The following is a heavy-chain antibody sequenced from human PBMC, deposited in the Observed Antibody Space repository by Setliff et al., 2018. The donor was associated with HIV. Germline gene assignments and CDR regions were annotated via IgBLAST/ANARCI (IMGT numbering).Heavy chain of an antibody. CDR2: INESGRI. Sequence: SETLSLTCAVYGGSFSGHYWNWVRQPPGKGLEWIGEINESGRINYNPSLKGRVTISLDTSNNQFSLNLNSVTAADTAVYYCARGGPTVAFGLDVWGQGTTVTVSS. J-gene: IGHJ6*02. D-gene: IGHD4-17*01. V-gene: IGHV4-34*01. CDR3: ARGGPTVAFGLDV. CDR1: GGSFSGHY.